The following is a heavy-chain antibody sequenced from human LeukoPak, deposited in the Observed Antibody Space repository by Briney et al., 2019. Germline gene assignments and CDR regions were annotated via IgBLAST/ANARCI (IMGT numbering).Heavy chain of an antibody. Sequence: ASVKVSCKASGYTSTSYAMHWVRQAPGQRLEWMGWINAGNGNTKYSQKFQGRVTITRDTSASTAYMELSSLRSEDTAVYYCARGRNYDILTGLNWFDPWGQGTLVTVSS. CDR1: GYTSTSYA. J-gene: IGHJ5*02. D-gene: IGHD3-9*01. V-gene: IGHV1-3*01. CDR2: INAGNGNT. CDR3: ARGRNYDILTGLNWFDP.